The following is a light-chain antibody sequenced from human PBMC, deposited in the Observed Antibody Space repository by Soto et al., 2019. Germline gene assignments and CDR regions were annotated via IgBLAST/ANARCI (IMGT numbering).Light chain of an antibody. V-gene: IGKV1-5*03. CDR1: QSISSW. Sequence: DIQMTQSPSTLSASVGDRVTITCRASQSISSWLAWYQQKPGKAPKLLIYKASSLESGVPSRFSGSGSGTEFTLTLSSLQPNDFATYYCHQYNSYPITFGQGTRLEIK. J-gene: IGKJ5*01. CDR2: KAS. CDR3: HQYNSYPIT.